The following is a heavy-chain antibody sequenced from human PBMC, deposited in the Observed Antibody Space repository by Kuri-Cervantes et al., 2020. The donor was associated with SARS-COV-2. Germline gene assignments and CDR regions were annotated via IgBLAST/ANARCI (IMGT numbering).Heavy chain of an antibody. D-gene: IGHD6-13*01. CDR2: ISAYNGNT. Sequence: ASVKVSCKASGYTFTSYGISWVRQAPGQGLEWMGWISAYNGNTNYAQKLQGRVTMTTDTSTSTAYMELRSLRSDDTAVYYCARVMGTSWAGVGIAATNWFDPWAQGTLVTVSS. J-gene: IGHJ5*02. CDR1: GYTFTSYG. CDR3: ARVMGTSWAGVGIAATNWFDP. V-gene: IGHV1-18*04.